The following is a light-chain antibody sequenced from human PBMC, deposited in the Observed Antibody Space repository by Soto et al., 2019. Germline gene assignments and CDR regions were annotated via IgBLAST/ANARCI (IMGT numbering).Light chain of an antibody. J-gene: IGLJ2*01. V-gene: IGLV2-23*01. CDR2: EDS. CDR3: CSYAGSRTLV. CDR1: SSDVGSYNL. Sequence: QSALTQPASVSGSPGQSITISCTGTSSDVGSYNLVSWYQVHPGKTPKLIIYEDSKWPSGVSNRFSGSKSGDTASLTISGLQAEDEADYFCCSYAGSRTLVFGGGTKVTVL.